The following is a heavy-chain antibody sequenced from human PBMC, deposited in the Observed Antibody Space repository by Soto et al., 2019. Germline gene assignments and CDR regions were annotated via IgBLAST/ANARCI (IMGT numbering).Heavy chain of an antibody. J-gene: IGHJ4*02. CDR2: IDPSDSYT. CDR1: GDSFTSYW. Sequence: VESLKISCNGSGDSFTSYWISWVRQMPGKGLEWMGRIDPSDSYTNYSPSFQGHVTISADKSISTAYLQWSSLKASDTAMYYCARHLPQWELPHWGQGTLVTVSS. D-gene: IGHD1-26*01. V-gene: IGHV5-10-1*01. CDR3: ARHLPQWELPH.